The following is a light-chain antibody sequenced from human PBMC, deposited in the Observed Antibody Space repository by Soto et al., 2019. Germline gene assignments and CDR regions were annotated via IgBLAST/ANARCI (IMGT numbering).Light chain of an antibody. CDR3: QQYYSYPRT. Sequence: AIRMTQSPSSFSASTGARVTITCRASQGISSYLAWYQQKPGKAPKLLIYAASTLQSGVPSRFSGSGSGTDFTLTISCLQSEDFATYYCQQYYSYPRTVGQGTKVDIK. V-gene: IGKV1-8*01. J-gene: IGKJ1*01. CDR2: AAS. CDR1: QGISSY.